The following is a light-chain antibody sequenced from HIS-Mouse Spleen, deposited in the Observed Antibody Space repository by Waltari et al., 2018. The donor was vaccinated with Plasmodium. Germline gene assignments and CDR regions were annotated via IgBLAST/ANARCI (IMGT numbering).Light chain of an antibody. J-gene: IGKJ4*02. Sequence: AIQLTQSPSSLSASVGDRVTITCRASPGISSAFAWYKQKPRKAPNLLSYDASSLESGVPSRFSGSGSGTDSTLTISSLQPEDFATYYCQQFKSYPRTFGGGTKVEIK. CDR2: DAS. CDR1: PGISSA. CDR3: QQFKSYPRT. V-gene: IGKV1-13*02.